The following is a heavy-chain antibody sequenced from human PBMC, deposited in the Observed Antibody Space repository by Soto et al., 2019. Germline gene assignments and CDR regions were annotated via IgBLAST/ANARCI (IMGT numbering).Heavy chain of an antibody. CDR2: FDPEDGET. V-gene: IGHV1-24*01. J-gene: IGHJ5*02. CDR3: ATGGGYCSSTSRYLYRANWFDP. Sequence: ASVKVSCKVSGYTLTELSMHWVRQAPGKGLEWMGGFDPEDGETIYAQKFQGRVTMTEDTSTDTAYMELSSLRSEDTAVYYCATGGGYCSSTSRYLYRANWFDPWGQGTLVTVSS. CDR1: GYTLTELS. D-gene: IGHD2-2*01.